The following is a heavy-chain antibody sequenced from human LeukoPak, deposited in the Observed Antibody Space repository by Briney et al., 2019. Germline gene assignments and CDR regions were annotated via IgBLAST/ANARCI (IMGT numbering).Heavy chain of an antibody. CDR2: ISAYNGNT. CDR1: GYTFISYD. D-gene: IGHD6-19*01. V-gene: IGHV1-18*04. J-gene: IGHJ4*02. CDR3: AGNLSSGWYGREFDY. Sequence: ASVKVSCKAFGYTFISYDISWVRQAPGQGLEWMGWISAYNGNTNYAQKFQGRVAMTTDTSTSIVYMELRSLRSDDTAVYYCAGNLSSGWYGREFDYWGQGTLVTVSS.